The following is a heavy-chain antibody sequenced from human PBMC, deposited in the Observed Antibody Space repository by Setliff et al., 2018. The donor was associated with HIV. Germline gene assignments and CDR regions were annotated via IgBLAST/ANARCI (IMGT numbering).Heavy chain of an antibody. CDR2: IIPAFGTA. V-gene: IGHV1-69*05. J-gene: IGHJ4*01. CDR3: ARDGLLVAGIRFDY. Sequence: SVKVSCKTSGGTFSSYAVSWVRQAPGQGLEWMGGIIPAFGTANYAQKFEGRVTITTDESTSTAYMELSGLRSEDTAVYFCARDGLLVAGIRFDYWGQGTLVTVSS. CDR1: GGTFSSYA. D-gene: IGHD6-19*01.